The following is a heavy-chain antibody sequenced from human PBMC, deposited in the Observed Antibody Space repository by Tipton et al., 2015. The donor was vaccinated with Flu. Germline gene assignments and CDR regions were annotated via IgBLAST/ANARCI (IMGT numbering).Heavy chain of an antibody. V-gene: IGHV3-7*03. Sequence: SLRLSCVASGLTFSSYWMSWVRQAPGKGLEWVANIKQDGSEKYYVDSVKGRFTISRDNAKNSLYLQMNSLRAEDTAVYYCGRALGGAAALGGQGTMATVSS. D-gene: IGHD6-13*01. J-gene: IGHJ3*01. CDR1: GLTFSSYW. CDR3: GRALGGAAAL. CDR2: IKQDGSEK.